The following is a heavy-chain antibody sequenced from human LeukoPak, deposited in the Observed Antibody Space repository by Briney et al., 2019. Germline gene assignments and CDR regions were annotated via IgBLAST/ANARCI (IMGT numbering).Heavy chain of an antibody. J-gene: IGHJ4*02. CDR3: AKRGSSTSRPFDY. CDR1: GFTFSSYG. CDR2: ISYDGSNK. V-gene: IGHV3-30*18. D-gene: IGHD2-2*01. Sequence: GGSLRLSCAASGFTFSSYGMHWVRQAPGKGLEWVAVISYDGSNKYYADSVKGRFTISRDNSKNTLYLQMNSLRAEDTAVYYCAKRGSSTSRPFDYWGQGTLVTVSS.